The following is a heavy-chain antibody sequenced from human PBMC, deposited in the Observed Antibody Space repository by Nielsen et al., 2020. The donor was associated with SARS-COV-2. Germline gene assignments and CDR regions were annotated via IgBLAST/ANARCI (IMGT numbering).Heavy chain of an antibody. CDR2: INPNSGGT. D-gene: IGHD2-15*01. J-gene: IGHJ6*02. CDR3: ARSMGYCSGGSCYSYYYYDMDV. Sequence: ASVKVSCKASGYTFTGYYMHWVRQAPGQGLEWMGWINPNSGGTNYAQKFQGWVTMTRDTSISTAYMELSRLRSDDTAVYYCARSMGYCSGGSCYSYYYYDMDVWGQGTTVTVSS. V-gene: IGHV1-2*04. CDR1: GYTFTGYY.